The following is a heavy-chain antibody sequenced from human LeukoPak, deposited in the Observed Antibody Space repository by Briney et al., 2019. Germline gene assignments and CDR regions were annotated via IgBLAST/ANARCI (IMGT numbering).Heavy chain of an antibody. D-gene: IGHD2-15*01. V-gene: IGHV1-18*01. Sequence: ASVKVSCKASGYTFTSYGISWVRQAPGQGLEWMGWISAYNGNTNYAQKLQGRVTMTTDTSTSTAYTELRSLRSDDTAVYYCARDRSYCSGGSCYWFDPWGQGTLVTVSS. CDR3: ARDRSYCSGGSCYWFDP. CDR2: ISAYNGNT. J-gene: IGHJ5*02. CDR1: GYTFTSYG.